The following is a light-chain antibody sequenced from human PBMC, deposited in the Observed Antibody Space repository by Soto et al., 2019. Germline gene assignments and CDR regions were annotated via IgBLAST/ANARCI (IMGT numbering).Light chain of an antibody. Sequence: ALTQPASVSGSPGQSITISCTGTSSDVGTYNYVSWYQQHAGKVPKLMIYDVSNRPSGVSDRFSGSKSGNTASLTISGLQAEDEADYYCTSYTSSSTLVFGGGTKVTVL. CDR1: SSDVGTYNY. CDR3: TSYTSSSTLV. CDR2: DVS. J-gene: IGLJ2*01. V-gene: IGLV2-14*01.